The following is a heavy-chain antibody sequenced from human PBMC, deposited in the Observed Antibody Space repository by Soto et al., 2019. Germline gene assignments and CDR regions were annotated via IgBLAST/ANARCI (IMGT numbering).Heavy chain of an antibody. Sequence: EVQLLESGGGLVQPGGSLRLSCAASGFTFSSYAMSWVRQAPGKGLEWVSAISGSDGSSTSYADSVKGRFTISRDNAKNTLYLQMNSLRAEDTAVYYCARGYHYYYDSRNFDYWGQGTLVTVSS. CDR2: ISGSDGSST. CDR3: ARGYHYYYDSRNFDY. J-gene: IGHJ4*02. V-gene: IGHV3-23*01. CDR1: GFTFSSYA. D-gene: IGHD3-22*01.